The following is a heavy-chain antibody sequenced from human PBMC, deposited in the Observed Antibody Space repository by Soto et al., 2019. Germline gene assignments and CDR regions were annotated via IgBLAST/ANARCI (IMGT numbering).Heavy chain of an antibody. CDR1: GDSVSSNSAA. J-gene: IGHJ5*02. CDR2: TYYRSKWYN. Sequence: PSQTLSLTCAISGDSVSSNSAAWNWIRQSPSRGLEWPGRTYYRSKWYNDYAVSVKSRITINPDTSKNQFSLQLNSVTPEDTAVYYCARGTGYSSSWYPPRAVNWFDPWGQGTLVTVSS. D-gene: IGHD6-13*01. CDR3: ARGTGYSSSWYPPRAVNWFDP. V-gene: IGHV6-1*01.